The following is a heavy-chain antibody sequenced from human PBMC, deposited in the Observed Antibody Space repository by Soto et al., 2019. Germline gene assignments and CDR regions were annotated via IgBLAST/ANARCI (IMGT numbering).Heavy chain of an antibody. Sequence: EVQLVESGGGLVKPGGSLRLSCAASGFTFSNAWMSWVRQAPGKGLEWVGRIKSKTDGGTTDYAAPVKGRFTISRDDSKNTLYLQMNSLKTEDTGVYYCTTDEEIKAFDIWGQGTMVTVSS. V-gene: IGHV3-15*01. CDR3: TTDEEIKAFDI. CDR1: GFTFSNAW. J-gene: IGHJ3*02. CDR2: IKSKTDGGTT.